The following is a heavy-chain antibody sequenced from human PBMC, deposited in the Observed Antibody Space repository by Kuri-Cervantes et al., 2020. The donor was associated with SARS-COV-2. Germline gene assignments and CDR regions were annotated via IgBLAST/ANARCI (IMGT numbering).Heavy chain of an antibody. D-gene: IGHD5-18*01. V-gene: IGHV3-30*18. J-gene: IGHJ4*01. CDR3: AKDRNPTWIQACFDY. CDR2: ISYDGSNK. CDR1: GFTFSSYG. Sequence: GESLKLSRAASGFTFSSYGMHWVRQAPGKGLGWVAVISYDGSNKYYADSVKGRFTISRDNSKNTLYLQKNSLRADATAVYYCAKDRNPTWIQACFDYWGQGTLVTVSS.